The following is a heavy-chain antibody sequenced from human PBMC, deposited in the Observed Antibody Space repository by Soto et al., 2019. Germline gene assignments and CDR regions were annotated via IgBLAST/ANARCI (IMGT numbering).Heavy chain of an antibody. CDR3: ARESRSGWYVWFDT. J-gene: IGHJ5*02. V-gene: IGHV4-34*01. CDR1: GGSFSGYY. D-gene: IGHD6-19*01. Sequence: PSETLSLTCAVYGGSFSGYYWSWIRQPPGKGLEWIGEINHSGSTNYNPSLKSRVTISVDTSKNQFSLKLSSVTAADTAVYYCARESRSGWYVWFDTWGQGTRVTVSS. CDR2: INHSGST.